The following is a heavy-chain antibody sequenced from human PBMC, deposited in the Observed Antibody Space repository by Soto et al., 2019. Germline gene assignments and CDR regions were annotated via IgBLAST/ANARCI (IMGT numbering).Heavy chain of an antibody. CDR1: GYTLNTYY. V-gene: IGHV1-46*02. CDR3: ARGGHIAVVTDSFDY. J-gene: IGHJ4*02. CDR2: IHPSGGGS. D-gene: IGHD2-21*02. Sequence: ASVKVSCKPSGYTLNTYYLRWVRQAPGQGLEWMGIIHPSGGGSTYAQKFLGRDTMTRDTSTSTVFMELSSLRSADTAVYYCARGGHIAVVTDSFDYWGQGTLVTVSS.